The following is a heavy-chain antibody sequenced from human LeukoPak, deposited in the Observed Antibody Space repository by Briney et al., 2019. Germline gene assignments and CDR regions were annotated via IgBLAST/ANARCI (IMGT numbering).Heavy chain of an antibody. CDR3: AKTVVGGTPGHYYGMDV. D-gene: IGHD1-26*01. CDR2: ISGSGGST. V-gene: IGHV3-23*01. Sequence: LPGGSLRLSCAASGFTFSSYAMSWVRQAPGKGLEWVSAISGSGGSTYYADSVKGRFTISRDNAKNSLYLQMNSLRAEDTALYYCAKTVVGGTPGHYYGMDVWGQGTTVTVSS. CDR1: GFTFSSYA. J-gene: IGHJ6*02.